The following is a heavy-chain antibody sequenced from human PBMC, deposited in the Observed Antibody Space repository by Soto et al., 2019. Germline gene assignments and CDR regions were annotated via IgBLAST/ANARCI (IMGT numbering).Heavy chain of an antibody. CDR3: ARNYGGWFDP. CDR1: GGSISSYY. D-gene: IGHD3-16*01. V-gene: IGHV4-59*01. CDR2: IYYSGST. J-gene: IGHJ5*02. Sequence: SETLSLTCTVSGGSISSYYWSWIRQPPGKGPEWIGYIYYSGSTNYNPSLKSRVTISVDTSKNQFSLKLSSVTAADTAVYYCARNYGGWFDPWGQGTLVTVSS.